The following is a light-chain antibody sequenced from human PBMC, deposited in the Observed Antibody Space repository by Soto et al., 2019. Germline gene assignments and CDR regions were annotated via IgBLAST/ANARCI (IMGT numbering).Light chain of an antibody. CDR2: GAS. J-gene: IGKJ1*01. Sequence: EIVLTQSPGTLSSSVGERATLSCRASQSVSSSYLAWYQQKPGQAPRLLIYGASSRATGIPDRFTGSGSGTDFTLTISRLEPEDFAVYYCQQYVSSPWAFGQGTKVDI. V-gene: IGKV3-20*01. CDR3: QQYVSSPWA. CDR1: QSVSSSY.